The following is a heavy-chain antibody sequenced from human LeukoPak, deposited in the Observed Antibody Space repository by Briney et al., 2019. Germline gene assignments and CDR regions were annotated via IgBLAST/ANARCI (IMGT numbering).Heavy chain of an antibody. CDR3: ARAHNYYYMDV. CDR2: VNPNSGNT. J-gene: IGHJ6*03. D-gene: IGHD2-21*01. V-gene: IGHV1-8*03. Sequence: ASVKVSCKASGYTFTRYDINWVRQATGQGLEWMGWVNPNSGNTGCAQKFQGRVTITRDTSINTAYMELSSLRSEDTAVYYCARAHNYYYMDVWGKGTTVTVSS. CDR1: GYTFTRYD.